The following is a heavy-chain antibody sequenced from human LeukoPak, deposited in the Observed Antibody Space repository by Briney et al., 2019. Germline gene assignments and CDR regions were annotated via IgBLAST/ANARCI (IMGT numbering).Heavy chain of an antibody. Sequence: SVKVSCKASGGTFSSYAISWVRQAPGQGLEWMGGIIPIFGTANYARKFQGRVTITTDESTSTAYMELSSLRSEDTAVYYCAREVPAGGYFDYWGQGTLVTVSS. D-gene: IGHD2-2*01. J-gene: IGHJ4*02. CDR3: AREVPAGGYFDY. CDR1: GGTFSSYA. V-gene: IGHV1-69*05. CDR2: IIPIFGTA.